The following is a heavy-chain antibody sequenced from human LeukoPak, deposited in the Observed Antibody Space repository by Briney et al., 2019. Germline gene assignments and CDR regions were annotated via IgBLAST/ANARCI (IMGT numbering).Heavy chain of an antibody. V-gene: IGHV3-33*01. CDR2: IWYDGSNK. CDR3: ARDRHDAFDI. Sequence: GGSLRLSCAASGFTFSSYGMHCVRQAPGKGLEWVAVIWYDGSNKYYADSVKGRFTISRDNSKNTLYLQMNSLRAEDTAVYYRARDRHDAFDIWGQGTMVTVSS. CDR1: GFTFSSYG. J-gene: IGHJ3*02.